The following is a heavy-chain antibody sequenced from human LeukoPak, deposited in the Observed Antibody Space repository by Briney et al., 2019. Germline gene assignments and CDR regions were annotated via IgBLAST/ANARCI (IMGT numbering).Heavy chain of an antibody. V-gene: IGHV1-2*02. D-gene: IGHD5-18*01. CDR3: ARGGLPDQRYSYGYDFDY. J-gene: IGHJ4*02. CDR2: INPNSGGT. CDR1: RYTFIGYY. Sequence: GASVKVSCKASRYTFIGYYMHWVRQAPGQGREWMGWINPNSGGTNYAQKFQGRVTMTRDTSISTAYMDLSRLRSDDTAVYYCARGGLPDQRYSYGYDFDYWGQGTLVTVSS.